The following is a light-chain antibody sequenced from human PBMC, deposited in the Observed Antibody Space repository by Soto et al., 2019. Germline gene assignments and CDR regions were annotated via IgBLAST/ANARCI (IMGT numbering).Light chain of an antibody. V-gene: IGLV2-14*01. CDR3: SSFTSSTTLDVV. CDR2: DVS. Sequence: QSALTQPASVSGSPGQSITVSCTGTRSDIGNYNYVSWYQQYPGKAPKLIIFDVSNRPSGVSNRFSGSKSGNTASLTISGLQAEDEADYYCSSFTSSTTLDVVIGGGTKLTVL. CDR1: RSDIGNYNY. J-gene: IGLJ2*01.